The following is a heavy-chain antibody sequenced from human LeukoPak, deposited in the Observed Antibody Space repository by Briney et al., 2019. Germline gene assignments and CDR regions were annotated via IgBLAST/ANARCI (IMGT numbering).Heavy chain of an antibody. CDR2: ISYDGSNK. CDR1: GFTFSSYA. V-gene: IGHV3-30*04. D-gene: IGHD6-19*01. CDR3: ARDKASQWLGDFFDY. J-gene: IGHJ4*02. Sequence: GRSLRLSCAASGFTFSSYAMHWVRQAPGKGLEWVAVISYDGSNKYYADSVKGRFTISRDNAKNSLYLQMNSLRAEDTAVYYCARDKASQWLGDFFDYWGQGTLVTVSS.